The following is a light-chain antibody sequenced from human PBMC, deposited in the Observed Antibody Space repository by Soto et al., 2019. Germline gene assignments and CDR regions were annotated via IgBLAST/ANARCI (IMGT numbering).Light chain of an antibody. CDR3: GSWDSSLTAGG. V-gene: IGLV1-51*01. Sequence: QSMLTQPPSVSAAPGQTVTIPCSGSSSNIGKNYVSWYQQLPGKAPKLLIYESNKRPSGIPARFSGSRSGTSATLGSTGLQTGDDADYYCGSWDSSLTAGGFGGGTKRTGL. J-gene: IGLJ3*02. CDR1: SSNIGKNY. CDR2: ESN.